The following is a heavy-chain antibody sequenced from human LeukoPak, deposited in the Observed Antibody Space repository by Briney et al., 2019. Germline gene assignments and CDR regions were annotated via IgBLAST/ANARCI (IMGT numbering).Heavy chain of an antibody. V-gene: IGHV3-21*01. J-gene: IGHJ4*02. Sequence: GGSLRLSCAASGFTFSSYGMNWVRQAPGKGLEWVSSITSTSSYINYVDSVKGRFTISRDNAKNSVFLQMNSLRAEDTAVYYCARAVGGDNDLWGQGTLVTVSS. CDR1: GFTFSSYG. D-gene: IGHD4-17*01. CDR2: ITSTSSYI. CDR3: ARAVGGDNDL.